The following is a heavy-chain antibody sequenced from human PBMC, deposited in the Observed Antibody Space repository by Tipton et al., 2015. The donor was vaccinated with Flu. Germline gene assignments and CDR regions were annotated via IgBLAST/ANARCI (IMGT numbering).Heavy chain of an antibody. CDR2: VYYTGST. D-gene: IGHD6-13*01. V-gene: IGHV4-59*01. CDR1: GGSIGKYY. CDR3: ARALYSSNWYGSVWLDP. Sequence: TLSLTCTISGGSIGKYYWSWIRQPPGKGLEWIGYVYYTGSTDYNPSLRSRVSMSLDTSKNQVSLKLSSVTAADTAVYFCARALYSSNWYGSVWLDPWGHGTQVTVSS. J-gene: IGHJ5*02.